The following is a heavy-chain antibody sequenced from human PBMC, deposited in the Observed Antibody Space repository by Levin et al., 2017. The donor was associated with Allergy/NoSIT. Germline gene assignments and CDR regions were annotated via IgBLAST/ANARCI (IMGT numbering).Heavy chain of an antibody. CDR1: GGSIISSSYY. J-gene: IGHJ2*01. Sequence: TASETLSLTCIVSGGSIISSSYYWGWIRQPPGKGLEWIGSIYYSGSTYYNPSLKSRVTISVDTSKNQFSLKLNSVTAADTAVYYCARVDYDFWSGYPNWYFDLWGRGTLVTVSS. D-gene: IGHD3-3*01. V-gene: IGHV4-39*07. CDR2: IYYSGST. CDR3: ARVDYDFWSGYPNWYFDL.